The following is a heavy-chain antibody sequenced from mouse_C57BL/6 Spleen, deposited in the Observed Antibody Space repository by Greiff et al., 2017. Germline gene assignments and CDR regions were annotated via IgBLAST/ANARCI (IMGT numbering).Heavy chain of an antibody. CDR2: ILPGSGST. CDR3: AREGDSNRAWFAY. V-gene: IGHV1-9*01. J-gene: IGHJ3*01. Sequence: QVQLQQSGAELMKPGASVKLSCKATGYTFTGYWIEWVKQRPGHGLEWIGEILPGSGSTNYNGKFKGKATFTADTSSNTASMQLSSLTTEDSAIYYCAREGDSNRAWFAYWGQGTLVTVSA. CDR1: GYTFTGYW. D-gene: IGHD2-5*01.